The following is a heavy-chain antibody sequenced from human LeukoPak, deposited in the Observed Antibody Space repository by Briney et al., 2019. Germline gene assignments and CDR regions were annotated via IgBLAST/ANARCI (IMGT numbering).Heavy chain of an antibody. V-gene: IGHV3-33*01. CDR2: IWNDGTNK. Sequence: GGSLRLSCAASGFTFSTYGMDWVRQAPGKGREWVAVIWNDGTNKYYSASVAGRFTISRDNSKNTLYLQMNSLRAEDTAVYYCARAVGPFDYWGQGTLVTVSS. CDR1: GFTFSTYG. J-gene: IGHJ4*02. D-gene: IGHD2-15*01. CDR3: ARAVGPFDY.